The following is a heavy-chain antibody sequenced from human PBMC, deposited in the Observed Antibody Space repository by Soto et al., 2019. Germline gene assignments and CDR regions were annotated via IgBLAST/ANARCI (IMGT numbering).Heavy chain of an antibody. CDR2: VGGSGEYT. D-gene: IGHD3-9*01. CDR3: AKVLTGYYYYFEY. CDR1: GFAFSSYA. Sequence: GGSLRLSCAASGFAFSSYAMIWVRQAPGKGLEWVSGVGGSGEYTYYADSVKGRFTISRDNSKNTVYLQISSLRAEDTAVYYCAKVLTGYYYYFEYWGQGTLVTVSS. J-gene: IGHJ4*02. V-gene: IGHV3-23*01.